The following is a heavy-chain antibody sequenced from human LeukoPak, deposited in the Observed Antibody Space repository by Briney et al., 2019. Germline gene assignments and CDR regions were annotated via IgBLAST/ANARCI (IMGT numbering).Heavy chain of an antibody. Sequence: NASETLSLTCTVSGYSISSGYYWSWIRQPPGKGLEWIGEINHSGSTNYNPSLKSRVTISVDTSKNQFSLKLSSVTAADTAVYYCARVVRPITIFASARPFFDIWGQGTMVTVSS. CDR1: GYSISSGYY. J-gene: IGHJ3*02. CDR2: INHSGST. CDR3: ARVVRPITIFASARPFFDI. D-gene: IGHD3-3*01. V-gene: IGHV4-38-2*02.